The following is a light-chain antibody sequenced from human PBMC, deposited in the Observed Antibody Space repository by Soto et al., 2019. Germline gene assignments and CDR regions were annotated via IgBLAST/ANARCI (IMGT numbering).Light chain of an antibody. CDR2: DAS. CDR3: QQYNSYSPWT. CDR1: QSISRS. Sequence: EIVMTHSPATLSVSPGERATLSCRASQSISRSLAWYQQKPGQAPRLLISDASTRATGIPARFSGSGSGTEFTLTISSLQPDDFATYYCQQYNSYSPWTFGQGTKVDIK. V-gene: IGKV3-15*01. J-gene: IGKJ1*01.